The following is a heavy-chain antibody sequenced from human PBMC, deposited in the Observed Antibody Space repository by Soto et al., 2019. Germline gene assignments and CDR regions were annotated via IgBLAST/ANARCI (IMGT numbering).Heavy chain of an antibody. CDR1: GYTFTTYG. D-gene: IGHD4-17*01. J-gene: IGHJ4*02. CDR2: ITPFNDNT. V-gene: IGHV1-18*01. Sequence: QIHLVQSGGEVKKPGASVKVSCKTSGYTFTTYGISWVQQAPGQGLEWMGWITPFNDNTNYAQNLQGRVTMTTDTSTITAYLELSSLTSDDTAVYYCARTDKGDYVPPLDNWGQGTLVTVSS. CDR3: ARTDKGDYVPPLDN.